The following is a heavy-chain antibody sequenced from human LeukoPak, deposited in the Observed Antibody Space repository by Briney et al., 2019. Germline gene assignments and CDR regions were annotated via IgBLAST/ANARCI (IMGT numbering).Heavy chain of an antibody. CDR1: GFTFSSYA. CDR3: AKDPYSGSFEYFQH. D-gene: IGHD1-26*01. Sequence: PGGSLRLSCAASGFTFSSYAMSWVRQAPGKGLEWVAVISHDGSKKYYADSVKGRFTISRDNSKNTLYLQMNSLRDEDTAVYYCAKDPYSGSFEYFQHWGQGTLVTVSS. J-gene: IGHJ1*01. CDR2: ISHDGSKK. V-gene: IGHV3-30*18.